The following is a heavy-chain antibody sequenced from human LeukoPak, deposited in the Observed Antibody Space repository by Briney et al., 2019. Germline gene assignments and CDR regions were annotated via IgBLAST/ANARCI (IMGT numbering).Heavy chain of an antibody. CDR3: AKDSEATITPLSAFDI. J-gene: IGHJ3*02. D-gene: IGHD4-23*01. CDR2: ISGSGGST. CDR1: GFSFRNYA. V-gene: IGHV3-23*01. Sequence: GGSLRLFCAASGFSFRNYAISWVRQAPGKGLEWVSYISGSGGSTYSADSGKVRFTMFRENSNNTLYLQMNSLRADDRAMYYCAKDSEATITPLSAFDIWGQGTMDTVSS.